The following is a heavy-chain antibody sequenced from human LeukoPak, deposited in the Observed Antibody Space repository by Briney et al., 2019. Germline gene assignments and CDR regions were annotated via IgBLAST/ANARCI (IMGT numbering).Heavy chain of an antibody. CDR1: GFTFSSYG. V-gene: IGHV3-30*18. CDR2: ISYDGSNK. Sequence: GGSLRLSCAASGFTFSSYGMHWVRQAPGKGLEWVAVISYDGSNKYYADSVKGRFTIPRDNSKNTLCLQMNSLRAEDTAVYYCAKQQWLGYFDYWGQGTLVTVSS. D-gene: IGHD6-19*01. J-gene: IGHJ4*02. CDR3: AKQQWLGYFDY.